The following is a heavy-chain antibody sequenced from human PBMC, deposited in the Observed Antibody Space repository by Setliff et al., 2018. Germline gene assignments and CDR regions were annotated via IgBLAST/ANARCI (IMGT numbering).Heavy chain of an antibody. CDR1: GYTFSTYG. CDR2: ISPYNGYI. CDR3: ARGPVDFVVVPAAAVFDF. Sequence: ASVKVSCKASGYTFSTYGIAWVRQAPGQGLEWMGWISPYNGYIIYAHKFQGRVTMTTDTSTGTADMELRNLRSDDTAVYYCARGPVDFVVVPAAAVFDFWGQGTLVTVSS. J-gene: IGHJ4*02. V-gene: IGHV1-18*01. D-gene: IGHD2-2*03.